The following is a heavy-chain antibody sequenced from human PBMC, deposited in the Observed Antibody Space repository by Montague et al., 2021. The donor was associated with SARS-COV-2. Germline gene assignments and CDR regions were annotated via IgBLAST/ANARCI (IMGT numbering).Heavy chain of an antibody. V-gene: IGHV3-9*01. CDR2: IDFNSGRL. CDR3: TKDIRPGGADV. Sequence: SLRLSCATSAFTYDGFAVHWVRQAPGKGLEWVSGIDFNSGRLDYADSVRGRFIVSRDNAKNSLYLQMNSLRAEDTAVYYCTKDIRPGGADVWGQGTTVTVSS. J-gene: IGHJ6*02. D-gene: IGHD3-16*01. CDR1: AFTYDGFA.